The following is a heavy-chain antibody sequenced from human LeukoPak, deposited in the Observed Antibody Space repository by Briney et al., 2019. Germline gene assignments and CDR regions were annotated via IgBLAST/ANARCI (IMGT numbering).Heavy chain of an antibody. CDR1: GYSISSGYY. Sequence: PSETLSLTCAVSGYSISSGYYWGWIRQPPGKGLEWIGRIYSSGSTNYNPSHKSRVTMSVDTSKNQFSLKLSSVTAADTAVYYCARWSVAVAGTASSAFDIWGQGTMVTVSS. J-gene: IGHJ3*02. CDR3: ARWSVAVAGTASSAFDI. V-gene: IGHV4-38-2*01. D-gene: IGHD6-19*01. CDR2: IYSSGST.